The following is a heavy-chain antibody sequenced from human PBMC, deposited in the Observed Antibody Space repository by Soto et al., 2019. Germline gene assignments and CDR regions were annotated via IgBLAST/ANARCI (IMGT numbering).Heavy chain of an antibody. CDR1: GFTFSSYA. CDR3: ARRGPRTYFDY. CDR2: ISGSGGST. V-gene: IGHV3-23*01. D-gene: IGHD3-10*01. J-gene: IGHJ4*02. Sequence: SLRLSCTASGFTFSSYAMNWVRQAPGKGLEWVSVISGSGGSTYYADSVKGRFTISRDNSKNTLYLQMNSLRAEDTAVYYCARRGPRTYFDYWGQGTLVTVSS.